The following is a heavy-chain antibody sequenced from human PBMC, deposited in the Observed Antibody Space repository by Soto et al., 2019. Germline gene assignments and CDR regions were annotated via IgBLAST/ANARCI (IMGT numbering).Heavy chain of an antibody. Sequence: GASVKVSCKASGGTFSSYAISWVRQAPGQGLEWMGGIIPIFGTANYAQKFQGRVTITTDESTSTAYMELSSLRSEDTAVYYCARDHSSSWGRSWFDPWGQGTLVTVSS. CDR3: ARDHSSSWGRSWFDP. J-gene: IGHJ5*02. D-gene: IGHD6-6*01. CDR1: GGTFSSYA. V-gene: IGHV1-69*05. CDR2: IIPIFGTA.